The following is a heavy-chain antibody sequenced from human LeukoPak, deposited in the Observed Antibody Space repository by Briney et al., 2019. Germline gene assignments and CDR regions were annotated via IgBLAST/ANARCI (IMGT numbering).Heavy chain of an antibody. V-gene: IGHV5-10-1*01. CDR1: GYSFSTYW. J-gene: IGHJ6*02. Sequence: GESLKISCKGSGYSFSTYWIGWVRQMPGKGLEWMSRIDPSDSYTNYSPSFQGHVTISADKSISTAYLQWSSLKASDTAMYYCARLGLEFSATAGMDVWGQGTTVTVSS. D-gene: IGHD7-27*01. CDR2: IDPSDSYT. CDR3: ARLGLEFSATAGMDV.